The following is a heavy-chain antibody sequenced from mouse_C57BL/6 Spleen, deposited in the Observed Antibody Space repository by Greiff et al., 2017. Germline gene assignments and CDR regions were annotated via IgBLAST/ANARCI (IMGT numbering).Heavy chain of an antibody. CDR3: ARLITTGWYFDV. Sequence: VQLQQSGAELVRPGSSVKLSCKASGYTFTSYWMDWVKQRPGQGLEWIGNIYPSDSETHYNQKFKDKATLTVDKSSSTAYMQLSSLTSEDSAVYYCARLITTGWYFDVWGTGTTVTVSS. CDR1: GYTFTSYW. V-gene: IGHV1-61*01. J-gene: IGHJ1*03. CDR2: IYPSDSET. D-gene: IGHD1-1*01.